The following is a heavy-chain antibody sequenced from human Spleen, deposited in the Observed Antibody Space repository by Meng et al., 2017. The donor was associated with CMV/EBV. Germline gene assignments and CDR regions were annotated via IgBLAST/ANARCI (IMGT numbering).Heavy chain of an antibody. CDR1: GFTFRSYS. D-gene: IGHD4-11*01. Sequence: GESLKISCAASGFTFRSYSMNWVRQAPGKGLEWVSYISSSSSTIYYADSVKGRFTISRDNAKNSLYLQMNSLRAEDTAVYYCARETYSKLVIGYYYYGTDVWGQGTTVTVSS. V-gene: IGHV3-48*04. CDR3: ARETYSKLVIGYYYYGTDV. J-gene: IGHJ6*02. CDR2: ISSSSSTI.